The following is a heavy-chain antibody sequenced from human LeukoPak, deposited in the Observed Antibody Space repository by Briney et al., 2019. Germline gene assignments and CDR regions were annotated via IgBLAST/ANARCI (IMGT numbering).Heavy chain of an antibody. J-gene: IGHJ4*02. V-gene: IGHV1-69*13. Sequence: EASVKVSCEASGGTFSSYAISWVRQAPGQGLEWMGGIIPIFGTANYAQKFQGRVTITADESTSTAYMELSSLRSEDTAVFYCAGSLKFITMIPHYWGQGTLVTVSS. CDR2: IIPIFGTA. CDR1: GGTFSSYA. D-gene: IGHD3-22*01. CDR3: AGSLKFITMIPHY.